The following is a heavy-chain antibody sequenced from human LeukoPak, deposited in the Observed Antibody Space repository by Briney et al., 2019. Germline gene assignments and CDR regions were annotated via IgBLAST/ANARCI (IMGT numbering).Heavy chain of an antibody. CDR2: SAADNGNT. CDR3: ARGIGYTIDY. CDR1: GYTFTSYA. Sequence: ASVKVSCKASGYTFTSYAVHWLRQAPGQRPEWMGWSAADNGNTKYSQDFQGRVSITRDTSASTAYMGLSSLRSDDMAVYYCARGIGYTIDYWGQGTLVTVSS. D-gene: IGHD3-3*01. J-gene: IGHJ4*02. V-gene: IGHV1-3*02.